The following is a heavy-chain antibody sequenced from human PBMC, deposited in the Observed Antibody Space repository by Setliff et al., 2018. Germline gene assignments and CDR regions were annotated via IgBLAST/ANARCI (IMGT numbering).Heavy chain of an antibody. CDR3: ARAPTYYDSSGYYLDY. J-gene: IGHJ4*02. CDR2: INAGNGNT. Sequence: ASVKVSCKASGYTFTSYAMHWVRQAPGQRLEWMGWINAGNGNTKYSQKFQGRVTITRDTSASTAYMALSSLRSEETAVYYCARAPTYYDSSGYYLDYWGQGTLVTVSS. V-gene: IGHV1-3*01. CDR1: GYTFTSYA. D-gene: IGHD3-22*01.